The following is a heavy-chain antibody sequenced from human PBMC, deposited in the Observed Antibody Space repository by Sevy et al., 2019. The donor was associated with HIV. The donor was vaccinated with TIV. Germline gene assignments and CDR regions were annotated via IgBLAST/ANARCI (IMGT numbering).Heavy chain of an antibody. Sequence: GGSLRLSCAASGFTFSSYSMNWVRQAPGKGLEWVSYISSSSSTIYYADSVKGRFTISRDNAKNSLYLQMNSLRDEDMAVYYCARGEPIGYCSGGSCYRTQTDDYWGQGTLVTVSS. J-gene: IGHJ4*02. CDR1: GFTFSSYS. V-gene: IGHV3-48*02. CDR2: ISSSSSTI. CDR3: ARGEPIGYCSGGSCYRTQTDDY. D-gene: IGHD2-15*01.